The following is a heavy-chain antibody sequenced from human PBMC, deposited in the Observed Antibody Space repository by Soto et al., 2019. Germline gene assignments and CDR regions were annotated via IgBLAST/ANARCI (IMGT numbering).Heavy chain of an antibody. Sequence: GGSLRLSCAASGFTFSSYGMHWVRQAPGKGLEWVAVISYDGSNKYYADSVKGRFTISRDNSKNTLYLQMNSLRAEDTAVYYCAKSLRRPDTAKFIETSSPYFDYWGQGTLVTVSS. V-gene: IGHV3-30*18. J-gene: IGHJ4*02. CDR2: ISYDGSNK. CDR3: AKSLRRPDTAKFIETSSPYFDY. CDR1: GFTFSSYG. D-gene: IGHD5-18*01.